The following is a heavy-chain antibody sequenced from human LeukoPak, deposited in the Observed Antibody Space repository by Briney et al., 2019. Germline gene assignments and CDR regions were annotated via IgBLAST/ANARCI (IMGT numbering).Heavy chain of an antibody. D-gene: IGHD3-10*01. CDR2: ISGSGGST. V-gene: IGHV3-23*01. Sequence: PGGSLRLSCAASGFTFSSYAMSWVRQAPGKGLEWVSAISGSGGSTYYADSVKGRFTISRDNSKNTLYLQMNSLRAEDTAVYYCAKDLDVWFGESTNDYWGQGTLVTVSS. CDR3: AKDLDVWFGESTNDY. CDR1: GFTFSSYA. J-gene: IGHJ4*02.